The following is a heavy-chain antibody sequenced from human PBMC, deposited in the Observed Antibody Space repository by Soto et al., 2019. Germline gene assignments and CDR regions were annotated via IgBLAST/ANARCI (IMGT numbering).Heavy chain of an antibody. V-gene: IGHV3-21*01. CDR2: ISSSSSYI. CDR3: ARDQPGYSYGYGLGY. CDR1: GFTFSSYS. D-gene: IGHD5-18*01. J-gene: IGHJ4*02. Sequence: EVQLVESGGGLVKPGGSLRLSCAASGFTFSSYSMNWVRQAPGKGLEWVSSISSSSSYIYYADSVKGRFTISRDNAKNSLYMQMNRLRAEVTAVYYCARDQPGYSYGYGLGYWGQGTLVTVSS.